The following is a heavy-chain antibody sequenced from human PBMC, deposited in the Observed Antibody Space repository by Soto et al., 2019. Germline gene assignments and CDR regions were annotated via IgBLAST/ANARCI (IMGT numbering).Heavy chain of an antibody. CDR1: GYTFTSYG. J-gene: IGHJ4*02. CDR3: ARGTPIGYSSSWYIGVDDY. V-gene: IGHV1-18*01. Sequence: QVQLVQSGAEVKKPGASVKVSCKASGYTFTSYGISWVRQAPGQGLEWMGWISAYNGNTNYAQKLQGRDTMTTDTSTSTAYMELRSLRSDDTAVYYCARGTPIGYSSSWYIGVDDYWGQGTLVTVSS. CDR2: ISAYNGNT. D-gene: IGHD6-13*01.